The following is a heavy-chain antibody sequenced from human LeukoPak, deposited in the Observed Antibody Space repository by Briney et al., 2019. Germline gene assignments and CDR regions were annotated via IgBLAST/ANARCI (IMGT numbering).Heavy chain of an antibody. J-gene: IGHJ4*02. D-gene: IGHD3-22*01. Sequence: ASVKVSCKASGGTFSSYAISWMRQAPGQGLEGMGGIIPIFGTANYAQKFQGRVTITTDESTSTAYMELSSLRSEDTAVYYCARTDYYDSSGTLVLGNLFDYWGQGTLVTVSS. CDR2: IIPIFGTA. CDR3: ARTDYYDSSGTLVLGNLFDY. CDR1: GGTFSSYA. V-gene: IGHV1-69*05.